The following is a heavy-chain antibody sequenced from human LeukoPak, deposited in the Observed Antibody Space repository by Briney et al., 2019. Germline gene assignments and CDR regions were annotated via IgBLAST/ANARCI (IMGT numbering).Heavy chain of an antibody. J-gene: IGHJ4*02. Sequence: GESLRLSCAASGFTFSSYGMHWVRQAPGKGLEWVAVISYDGSNKYYADSVKGRFTISRDNSKNTLYLQMNSLRAEDTAVYYCAKQAGDWGQGTLVTVSS. CDR1: GFTFSSYG. CDR3: AKQAGD. V-gene: IGHV3-30*18. CDR2: ISYDGSNK.